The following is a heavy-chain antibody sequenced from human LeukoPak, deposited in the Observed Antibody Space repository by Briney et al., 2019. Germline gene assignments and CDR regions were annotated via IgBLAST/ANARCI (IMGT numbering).Heavy chain of an antibody. J-gene: IGHJ6*03. V-gene: IGHV6-1*01. CDR3: ARDKEGYYYLTYYYCMDV. Sequence: SQTLSLTCAISGDSVSSNSAAWNWIRQSPSRGLEWLGRTYYRSKWYNDYAVSVKSRITINPDTSKNQFSLQLNSVTPEDTAVYYCARDKEGYYYLTYYYCMDVWGKGTTVTVSS. CDR2: TYYRSKWYN. D-gene: IGHD2/OR15-2a*01. CDR1: GDSVSSNSAA.